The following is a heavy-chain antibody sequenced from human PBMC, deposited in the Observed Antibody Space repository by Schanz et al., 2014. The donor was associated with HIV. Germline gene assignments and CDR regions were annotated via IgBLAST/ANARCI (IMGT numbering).Heavy chain of an antibody. D-gene: IGHD3-10*01. Sequence: QVRLQQWGAGLLKPSETLSLTCAVYGGSFSGYYWTWIRQAPGKGLGWIGEVDFYGSGNYNPSLKRRVTISVDTSKNQFSLKLSSVTAADTAVYYCARVIGGSGSYWPFDYWGQGALVTVSS. CDR1: GGSFSGYY. J-gene: IGHJ4*02. CDR2: VDFYGSG. V-gene: IGHV4-34*01. CDR3: ARVIGGSGSYWPFDY.